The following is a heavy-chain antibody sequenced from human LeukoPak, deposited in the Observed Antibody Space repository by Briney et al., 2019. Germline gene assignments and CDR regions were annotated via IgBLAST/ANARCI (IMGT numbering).Heavy chain of an antibody. CDR3: AKEQRIRHCSEGVCMEGYYSDY. CDR2: LSRGGAT. J-gene: IGHJ4*02. CDR1: GFNINMFA. V-gene: IGHV3-23*01. Sequence: PGGSLRLSCTGSGFNINMFAMSWVRQTPGQGLEWVSGLSRGGATNYADSVKGRFTISRDYSKNMVFLKMDSLRPEDTAVYYCAKEQRIRHCSEGVCMEGYYSDYWGQGSLVTVSS. D-gene: IGHD2-8*01.